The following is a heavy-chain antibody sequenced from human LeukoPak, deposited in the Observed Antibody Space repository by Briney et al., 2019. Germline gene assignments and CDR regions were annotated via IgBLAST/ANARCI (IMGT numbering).Heavy chain of an antibody. CDR3: AKDISGGDCPDY. CDR2: IRYEGSNK. V-gene: IGHV3-30*02. CDR1: GFTFSSYG. D-gene: IGHD2-21*02. J-gene: IGHJ4*02. Sequence: GGSLRLSCAASGFTFSSYGMHWVRQAPGKGLEWVAFIRYEGSNKYYADSVKGRFTISRDNSKNTLYLQMNSLRADDTAVYYCAKDISGGDCPDYWGQGTLVTVSS.